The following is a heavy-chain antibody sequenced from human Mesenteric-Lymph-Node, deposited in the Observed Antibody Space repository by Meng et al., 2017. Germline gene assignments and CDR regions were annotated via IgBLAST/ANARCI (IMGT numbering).Heavy chain of an antibody. D-gene: IGHD3-10*01. CDR1: GFTFSDYY. CDR3: ARDRDYYGSGSYGNWFDP. J-gene: IGHJ5*02. CDR2: ISSSGSTI. V-gene: IGHV3-11*04. Sequence: GGSLRLSCAASGFTFSDYYMSWIRQAPGKGLEWVSYISSSGSTIYYADSVKGRFTISRDNAKNSLYLQMNSLRAEDTAVYYCARDRDYYGSGSYGNWFDPWGQGTLVTVSS.